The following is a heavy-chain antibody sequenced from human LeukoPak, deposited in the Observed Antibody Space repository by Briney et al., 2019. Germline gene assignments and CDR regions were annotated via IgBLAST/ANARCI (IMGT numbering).Heavy chain of an antibody. J-gene: IGHJ4*02. CDR3: ARENWFGGVIVLFDY. Sequence: GGSLRLSCAASGFTFSSYEMNWVRQAPGKGLXXXXXXXSSGSTIYYADSVKGRFTISRDNAKNSLYLQMNSLRAEDTAVYYCARENWFGGVIVLFDYWGQGTLVTVSS. V-gene: IGHV3-48*03. CDR1: GFTFSSYE. D-gene: IGHD3-16*02. CDR2: XXSSGSTI.